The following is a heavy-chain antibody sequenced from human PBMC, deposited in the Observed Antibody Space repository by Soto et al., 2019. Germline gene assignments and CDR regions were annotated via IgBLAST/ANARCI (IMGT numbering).Heavy chain of an antibody. CDR2: MNGAGTST. CDR1: GFTLTTYA. D-gene: IGHD3-10*01. J-gene: IGHJ6*02. Sequence: VQLLESGGGLVQPGGSLRLSCAASGFTLTTYAMSWVRQPPGKGLEWVSSMNGAGTSTSYADSVKGRFTTARDNSKNTMFLEMNSLRAEDTAVYYCARGGADHSPYGMDVWGQGTTVIFSS. V-gene: IGHV3-23*01. CDR3: ARGGADHSPYGMDV.